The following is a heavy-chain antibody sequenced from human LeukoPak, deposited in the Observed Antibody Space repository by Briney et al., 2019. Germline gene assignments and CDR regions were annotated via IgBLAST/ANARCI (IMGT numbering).Heavy chain of an antibody. V-gene: IGHV3-23*01. CDR1: GFTFSSYA. D-gene: IGHD6-13*01. CDR2: ISGSGGST. Sequence: PGGSLRLSCAASGFTFSSYAMSWVRQAPGKGLEWVSAISGSGGSTYYADSVKGRFTISRDNSKNTLYLQMNSLRPEDTAVYYCAKNRRVPYSSRWYYFAYWGQGTLVTVSS. CDR3: AKNRRVPYSSRWYYFAY. J-gene: IGHJ4*02.